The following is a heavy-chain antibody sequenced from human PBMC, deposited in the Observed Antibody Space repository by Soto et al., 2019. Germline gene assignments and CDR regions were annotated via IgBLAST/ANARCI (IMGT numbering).Heavy chain of an antibody. Sequence: SVKVSCKASGGTFSIYAISCVLQSPGQGLDWMGGIIPIFGTANYAQKFQGRVTITADESTSTAYMELGSLRSEDTAVYYCARGKEKLLWIFDYWGQGTLVTVSS. J-gene: IGHJ4*02. CDR1: GGTFSIYA. V-gene: IGHV1-69*13. D-gene: IGHD3-10*01. CDR3: ARGKEKLLWIFDY. CDR2: IIPIFGTA.